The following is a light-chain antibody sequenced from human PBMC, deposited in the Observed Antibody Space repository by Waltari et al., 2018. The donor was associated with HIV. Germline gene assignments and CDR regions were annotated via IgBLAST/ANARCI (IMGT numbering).Light chain of an antibody. CDR2: EAT. CDR1: ADVYGYEY. Sequence: QSALTQPASVSGSPGQSLTISADVYGYEYVSLYQHHPGKAPPVIIYEATNRPSGLSNRFPGSKSGNMATLTISRLQPEDEAVYFCTSYVSSASPVFGRGTKVTVL. CDR3: TSYVSSASPV. J-gene: IGLJ6*01. V-gene: IGLV2-14*01.